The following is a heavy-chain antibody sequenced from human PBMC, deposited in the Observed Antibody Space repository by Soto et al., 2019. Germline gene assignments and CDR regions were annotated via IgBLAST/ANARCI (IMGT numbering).Heavy chain of an antibody. D-gene: IGHD3-9*01. Sequence: QLQLQESGPGLVKPSETLSLTCSVSGDSIHSDNYYWGWIRQPPGKGLEWIGSIYYRGNTYYNPSPKTRVTRSLDKSKSKFSLKLNSVTAADSAVYFCARLEGLATISYYFDYWGQGTLVTVSS. V-gene: IGHV4-39*01. CDR2: IYYRGNT. J-gene: IGHJ4*02. CDR3: ARLEGLATISYYFDY. CDR1: GDSIHSDNYY.